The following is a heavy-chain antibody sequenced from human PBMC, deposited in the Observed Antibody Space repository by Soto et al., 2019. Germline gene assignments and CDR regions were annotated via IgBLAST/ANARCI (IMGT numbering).Heavy chain of an antibody. CDR1: GFTFSSYW. CDR2: IDPDGGST. Sequence: GESLKISCAGSGFTFSSYWMHWVRQVPGKGLVWVSRIDPDGGSTNYADSVKGRFTISRDNAKNTLYLQMNSLRVEDTAVYYCARGARYSGYESDNWGQGTLVTVSS. J-gene: IGHJ4*02. D-gene: IGHD5-12*01. CDR3: ARGARYSGYESDN. V-gene: IGHV3-74*01.